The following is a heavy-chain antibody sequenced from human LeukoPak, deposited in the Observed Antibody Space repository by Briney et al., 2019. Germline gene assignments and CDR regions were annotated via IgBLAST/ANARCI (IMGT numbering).Heavy chain of an antibody. CDR3: ANVPIAAAPDY. Sequence: PGGSLRLSCAASGFTFSSYAMTWVRQAPGKGLEWVSGISGSGDNTYYADSVKGRFTISRDNSKNTLYLRMNSLRAEDTALYYCANVPIAAAPDYWGQGTLVTVSS. J-gene: IGHJ4*02. V-gene: IGHV3-23*01. CDR2: ISGSGDNT. D-gene: IGHD6-25*01. CDR1: GFTFSSYA.